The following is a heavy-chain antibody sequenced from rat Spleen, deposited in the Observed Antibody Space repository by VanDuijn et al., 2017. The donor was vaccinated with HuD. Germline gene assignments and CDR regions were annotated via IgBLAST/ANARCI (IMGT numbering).Heavy chain of an antibody. CDR3: ARLWLRRVHNWFAY. CDR2: ISTGGGST. V-gene: IGHV5-25*01. J-gene: IGHJ3*01. D-gene: IGHD1-11*01. CDR1: RFTFSDYY. Sequence: EVQLVESGGGLVQPGRSLKLSCAASRFTFSDYYMAWVRQAPTKGLEWVAYISTGGGSTYYRDSVKGRFTISRDNAKSTLYLQMDSLRSEDTATYYCARLWLRRVHNWFAYWGQGTLVTVSS.